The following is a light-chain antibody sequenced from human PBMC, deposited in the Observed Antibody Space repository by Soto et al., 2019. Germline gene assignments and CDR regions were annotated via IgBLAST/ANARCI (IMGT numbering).Light chain of an antibody. V-gene: IGKV3-15*01. CDR3: QHYLNWSLT. Sequence: EILRTQSPATLSVSPGEGATLSCRASQGIGDTLAWYQQKPGQTPRLLLYDTYIRATGVAARFSGSRSGAEFTLTISSLQSEYLAVYYCQHYLNWSLTGRGGTNVE. J-gene: IGKJ4*01. CDR1: QGIGDT. CDR2: DTY.